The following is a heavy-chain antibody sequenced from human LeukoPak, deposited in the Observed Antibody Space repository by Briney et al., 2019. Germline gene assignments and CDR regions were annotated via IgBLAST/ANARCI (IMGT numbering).Heavy chain of an antibody. CDR1: GFIVGDNY. CDR2: IYSGGTT. V-gene: IGHV3-53*01. J-gene: IGHJ4*02. D-gene: IGHD5-12*01. Sequence: GGSLRLSCAASGFIVGDNYMSWVRQAPGKGLEWVSVIYSGGTTYYADSVKGRFTISRDNSKNTLYLEMNSLRAEDTAVYYCARSIVPTSFDYWGQGTLVTVSS. CDR3: ARSIVPTSFDY.